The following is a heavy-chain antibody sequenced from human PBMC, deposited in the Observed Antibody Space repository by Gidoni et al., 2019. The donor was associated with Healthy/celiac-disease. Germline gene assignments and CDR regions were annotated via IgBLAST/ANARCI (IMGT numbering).Heavy chain of an antibody. CDR3: ARDYPNWNYSLDY. D-gene: IGHD1-7*01. Sequence: EAQLVESGGGLVKLGGSLRLSCAASGLPFSSYSMNWVRQAPGKGLEWVSSISSSSSYIYYADSVKGRFTISRDNAKNSLYLQMNSLRAEDTAVYYCARDYPNWNYSLDYWGQGTLVTVSS. CDR2: ISSSSSYI. CDR1: GLPFSSYS. J-gene: IGHJ4*02. V-gene: IGHV3-21*01.